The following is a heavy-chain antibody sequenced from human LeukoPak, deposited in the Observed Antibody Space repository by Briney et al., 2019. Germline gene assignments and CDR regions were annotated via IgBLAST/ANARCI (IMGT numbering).Heavy chain of an antibody. D-gene: IGHD1-26*01. V-gene: IGHV4-39*01. CDR1: XXSISSXXXX. J-gene: IGHJ4*02. Sequence: VSXXSISSXXXXXXXXXXXXXGGXEWIGSVHYSGNTYYNPSLESRVSISEDTSKNQFSLKLSSVTAADTAVYYCAKLMGSYGSDHWGQGTLVTVSS. CDR3: AKLMGSYGSDH. CDR2: VHYSGNT.